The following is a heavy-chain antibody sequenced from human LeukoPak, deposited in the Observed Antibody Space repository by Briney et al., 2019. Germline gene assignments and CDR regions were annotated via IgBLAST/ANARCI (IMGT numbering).Heavy chain of an antibody. CDR3: VRHGGYYFDY. D-gene: IGHD3-16*01. V-gene: IGHV3-7*01. CDR1: GFTFSSYW. J-gene: IGHJ4*02. CDR2: IKQDGSEK. Sequence: GGSLRLSCAASGFTFSSYWMSWVRQAPGKGLGWVANIKQDGSEKFYVDSVKGRFTISRDNAKNSLYLQMNSLRAEDTAVFYCVRHGGYYFDYWGQGTLVTVSS.